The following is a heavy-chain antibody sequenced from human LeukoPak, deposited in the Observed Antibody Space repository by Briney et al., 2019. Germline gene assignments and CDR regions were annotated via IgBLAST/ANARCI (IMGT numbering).Heavy chain of an antibody. CDR3: ARGSGIAVAGTNFDY. D-gene: IGHD6-19*01. V-gene: IGHV4-4*02. J-gene: IGHJ4*02. Sequence: SGTLSLTCAVSGGSISSSNWRSWVRQPPGKGLEWIGEIYHSGSTNYNPSLKSRVTISVDKSKNQFSLKLSSVTAADTAVYYCARGSGIAVAGTNFDYWGQGTLVTVSS. CDR2: IYHSGST. CDR1: GGSISSSNW.